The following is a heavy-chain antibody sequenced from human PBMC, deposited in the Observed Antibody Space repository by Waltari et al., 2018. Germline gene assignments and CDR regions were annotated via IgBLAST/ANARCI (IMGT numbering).Heavy chain of an antibody. Sequence: QVHLQESAPGLVKPSETLSLPCPVSVGSISIYYWSWIRQPPGKGLEWIGYIYYSGSTNYNPSLKSRVTISVDTSKNQFSLKLSSVTAADTAVYYCARDRGGVGYWGQGTLVTVSS. J-gene: IGHJ4*02. CDR1: VGSISIYY. CDR2: IYYSGST. CDR3: ARDRGGVGY. V-gene: IGHV4-59*01. D-gene: IGHD3-16*01.